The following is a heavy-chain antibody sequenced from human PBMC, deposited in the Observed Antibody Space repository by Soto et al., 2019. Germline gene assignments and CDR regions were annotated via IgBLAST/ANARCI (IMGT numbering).Heavy chain of an antibody. CDR3: ARDGFYTDGRGPRYDGFDY. V-gene: IGHV4-59*01. J-gene: IGHJ4*02. Sequence: QVQLQQSGPGLVKPSETLSLTCAVSGGSFGTYSWNWIRQAPGKGLEWIGKIYYSGTTGYNPSLKRRVTLAIDTSQNKLSLSLSSVTAADTAVDYCARDGFYTDGRGPRYDGFDYWGQGTLVTVSA. D-gene: IGHD3-3*01. CDR1: GGSFGTYS. CDR2: IYYSGTT.